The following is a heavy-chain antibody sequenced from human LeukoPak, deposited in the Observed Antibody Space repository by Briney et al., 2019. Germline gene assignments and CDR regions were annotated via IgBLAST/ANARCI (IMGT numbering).Heavy chain of an antibody. CDR1: GYTFTGYY. V-gene: IGHV1-2*02. J-gene: IGHJ6*03. D-gene: IGHD2-2*01. Sequence: ASVKVSCKASGYTFTGYYMHWVRQAPGQGLEWMGWINANGGGTNYALKFQGRVTMTRDTSISTAYMELSRLRSDDTAVYYCARGNAMAAHYYYYYYMDVWGKGTTVSVSS. CDR2: INANGGGT. CDR3: ARGNAMAAHYYYYYYMDV.